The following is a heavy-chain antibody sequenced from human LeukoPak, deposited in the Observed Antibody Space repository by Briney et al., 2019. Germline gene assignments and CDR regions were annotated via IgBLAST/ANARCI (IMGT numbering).Heavy chain of an antibody. CDR1: GGSISSYY. CDR3: ARAYCGGDCPYHPRDWFDP. CDR2: IYYSGST. D-gene: IGHD2-21*02. Sequence: SETLSLTCTVSGGSISSYYWSWIRQPPWKGLEGIGYIYYSGSTNYNPSLKSRVTLSVDTSKNQFSLKLSYVTAADTAVYYCARAYCGGDCPYHPRDWFDPWGQGTLVTVSS. V-gene: IGHV4-59*01. J-gene: IGHJ5*02.